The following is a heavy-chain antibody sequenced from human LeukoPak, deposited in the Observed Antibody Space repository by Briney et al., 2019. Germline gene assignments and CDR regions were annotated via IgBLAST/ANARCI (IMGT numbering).Heavy chain of an antibody. CDR2: ICPDGTVT. D-gene: IGHD6-6*01. V-gene: IGHV3-74*01. J-gene: IGHJ4*02. Sequence: PGGSLRLSCAASGFTFSTYCMHWVRQAPGKGPMWVSRICPDGTVTNYADSVKARFIISRDNARNTVYLQMNSLRAEDTAIYYCARDSSHYLGSSDYWGQGTLVTVSS. CDR1: GFTFSTYC. CDR3: ARDSSHYLGSSDY.